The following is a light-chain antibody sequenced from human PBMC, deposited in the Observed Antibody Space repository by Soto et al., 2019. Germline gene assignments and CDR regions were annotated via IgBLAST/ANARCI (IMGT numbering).Light chain of an antibody. CDR1: SSDVGGYNY. Sequence: QSVLTQPPSVSGLPGRPFTFPAPETSSDVGGYNYVSWYQQHPGKAPKLMICEVTNRPSGVSNRFSGSKSGNTASLTISGLQAEDEADYYCSSYTSSYTWVFGGGTKLTVL. J-gene: IGLJ3*02. CDR2: EVT. V-gene: IGLV2-14*01. CDR3: SSYTSSYTWV.